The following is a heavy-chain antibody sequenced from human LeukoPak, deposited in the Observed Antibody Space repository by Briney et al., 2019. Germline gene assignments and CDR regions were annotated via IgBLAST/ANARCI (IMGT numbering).Heavy chain of an antibody. CDR2: ISSSSSTI. J-gene: IGHJ4*02. CDR3: AKDTPLCYFDY. Sequence: GSLRLSCAASGFTFSSYSMNWVRQAPGKGLEWVSYISSSSSTIYYADSVKGRFTISRDNAKNSLHLQMNSLRAEDTAVYYCAKDTPLCYFDYWGQGTLVTVSS. D-gene: IGHD3-16*01. V-gene: IGHV3-48*01. CDR1: GFTFSSYS.